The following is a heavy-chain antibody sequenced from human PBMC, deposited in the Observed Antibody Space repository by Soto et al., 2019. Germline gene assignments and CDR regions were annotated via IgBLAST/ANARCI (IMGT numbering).Heavy chain of an antibody. CDR1: GYKFSNFW. V-gene: IGHV5-51*01. D-gene: IGHD2-21*02. Sequence: PGESLKISCQGXGYKFSNFWIAWVRQMPGKGLEWMGIIYPSDSDTRYSPSFQGQVTISVDKSITTAYLQWSRLEASDTAIYYCARGLYVTSYGMDVWGQGTTVTVSS. CDR2: IYPSDSDT. J-gene: IGHJ6*02. CDR3: ARGLYVTSYGMDV.